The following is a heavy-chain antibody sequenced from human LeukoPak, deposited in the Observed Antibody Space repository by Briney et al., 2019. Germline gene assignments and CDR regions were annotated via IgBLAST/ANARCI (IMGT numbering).Heavy chain of an antibody. Sequence: SETLSLTCAVSRYSINSGFYWGWIRQSPGRGLEWIGSVHHSGITYYNPSLKSQVTISLDTSKNQFSLKLSSVSAADTAVYYCARGRYCSGGSCYKFDPWGQGTLVTVSS. CDR1: RYSINSGFY. CDR2: VHHSGIT. V-gene: IGHV4-38-2*01. CDR3: ARGRYCSGGSCYKFDP. D-gene: IGHD2-15*01. J-gene: IGHJ5*02.